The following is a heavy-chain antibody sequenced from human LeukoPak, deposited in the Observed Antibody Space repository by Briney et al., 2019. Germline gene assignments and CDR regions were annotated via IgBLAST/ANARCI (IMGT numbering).Heavy chain of an antibody. Sequence: GGSLRLSCAASGFTFSSYSMNWVRQAPGKGLEWVSSISSSSSYIYYADSVKGRFTISRDNAKNSLYLQMNSLRAEDTAVYYCARGRGWLQLNYFDYWGQGTLVTVSS. CDR3: ARGRGWLQLNYFDY. V-gene: IGHV3-21*01. D-gene: IGHD5-24*01. CDR1: GFTFSSYS. J-gene: IGHJ4*02. CDR2: ISSSSSYI.